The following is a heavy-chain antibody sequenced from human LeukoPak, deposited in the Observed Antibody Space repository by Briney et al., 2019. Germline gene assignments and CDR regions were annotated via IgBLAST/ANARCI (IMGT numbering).Heavy chain of an antibody. J-gene: IGHJ4*02. CDR2: ISSSSDYI. V-gene: IGHV3-21*01. CDR1: GFTFSSYN. Sequence: GGSLRLSCAASGFTFSSYNMNWVRQAPGRGLEWVSSISSSSDYIYYADSVKGRFTISRDNARNSLYLQMNSLRAEDTAVYYCASQGSGYDSPIDHWGQGTLVTVSS. CDR3: ASQGSGYDSPIDH. D-gene: IGHD5-12*01.